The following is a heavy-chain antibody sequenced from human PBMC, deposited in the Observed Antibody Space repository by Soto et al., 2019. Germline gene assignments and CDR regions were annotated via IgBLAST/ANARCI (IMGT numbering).Heavy chain of an antibody. J-gene: IGHJ4*02. D-gene: IGHD6-13*01. CDR3: ARVGSIAAAGTPDY. CDR1: GFTFSDYY. V-gene: IGHV3-11*01. CDR2: ISGSGSTI. Sequence: GGLRLSCAASGFTFSDYYMSWFRQAPGKGLEWVSYISGSGSTIHDADSVKGRFTISRDNAKNSLYLQMNSLRAEDTAVYYCARVGSIAAAGTPDYWGQGTLVTVSS.